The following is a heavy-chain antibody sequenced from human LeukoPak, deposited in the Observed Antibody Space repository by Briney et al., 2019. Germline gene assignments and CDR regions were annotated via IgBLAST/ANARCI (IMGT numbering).Heavy chain of an antibody. J-gene: IGHJ4*02. D-gene: IGHD5-12*01. CDR3: TRHVPNSGYANFDY. Sequence: GGSLKLSCAASGFTFSGSAMHWVRQASGKGLEWVGRIRSKANHYATAYAASVKGGFTISRDDSKNTAYLQMNSLKTEDTAVYYCTRHVPNSGYANFDYWGQGTLVTVSS. CDR2: IRSKANHYAT. V-gene: IGHV3-73*01. CDR1: GFTFSGSA.